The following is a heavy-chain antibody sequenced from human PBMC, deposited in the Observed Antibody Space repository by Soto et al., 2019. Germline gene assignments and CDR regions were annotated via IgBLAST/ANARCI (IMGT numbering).Heavy chain of an antibody. D-gene: IGHD3-10*01. CDR1: GGSISSSSYY. CDR3: ARKYYYGSGNMDV. CDR2: IYYSGST. J-gene: IGHJ6*03. V-gene: IGHV4-39*01. Sequence: QLQLQESGPGLVKPSETLSLTCTVSGGSISSSSYYWGWIRQPPGKGLEWMGSIYYSGSTYYNPSLKSRVTITVDASKNQFSLKLSSVTAADAAVYYCARKYYYGSGNMDVWGKGTTVTVSS.